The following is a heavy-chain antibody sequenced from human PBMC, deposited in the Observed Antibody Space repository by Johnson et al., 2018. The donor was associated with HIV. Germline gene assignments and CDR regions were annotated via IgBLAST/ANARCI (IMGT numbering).Heavy chain of an antibody. CDR2: IRYAGTNK. CDR3: AREAWGFGERVDAFDI. J-gene: IGHJ3*02. CDR1: GFTFSSYG. V-gene: IGHV3-30*02. Sequence: QLVASGGGVVQPGGSLRLSCAASGFTFSSYGMHWVRQAPGQGLEWVAFIRYAGTNKYSADSMKGRFTISRDNSKNTLYLQMSSLRPEDTAVYYLAREAWGFGERVDAFDIWGQGTMVTVSS. D-gene: IGHD3-10*01.